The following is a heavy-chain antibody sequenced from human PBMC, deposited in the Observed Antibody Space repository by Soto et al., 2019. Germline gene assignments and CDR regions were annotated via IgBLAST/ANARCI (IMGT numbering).Heavy chain of an antibody. J-gene: IGHJ6*02. Sequence: GGSLRLSCAASGFTFSSYAMSWVRQAPGKGLEWVSAISGSGGSTYYADSVKGRFTISRDNSKNTLYLQMNSLRAEDTAVYYCAKCSLRGKRGVDTAMVTGGEDYYYGMDVWGQGTTVTVSS. D-gene: IGHD5-18*01. CDR3: AKCSLRGKRGVDTAMVTGGEDYYYGMDV. CDR1: GFTFSSYA. CDR2: ISGSGGST. V-gene: IGHV3-23*01.